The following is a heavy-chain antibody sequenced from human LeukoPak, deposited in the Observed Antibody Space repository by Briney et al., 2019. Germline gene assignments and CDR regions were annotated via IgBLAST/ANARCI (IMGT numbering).Heavy chain of an antibody. D-gene: IGHD4-17*01. V-gene: IGHV4-59*08. CDR2: IYYSGST. Sequence: PSETLSLTCTVSGGSISSYYWSWIRQPPGKGLEWIGYIYYSGSTNYNPSLKSRVTISVDTSKNQFSLKLSSVTAADTAVYYCARLGHGYGDYGYYFDYWGQGTLVTVSS. CDR3: ARLGHGYGDYGYYFDY. J-gene: IGHJ4*02. CDR1: GGSISSYY.